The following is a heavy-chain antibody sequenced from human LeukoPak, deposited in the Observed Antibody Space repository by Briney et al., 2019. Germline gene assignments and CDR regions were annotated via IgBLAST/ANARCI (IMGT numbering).Heavy chain of an antibody. CDR3: ANFVGSRYYFDY. V-gene: IGHV4-38-2*02. CDR2: IYHSGST. Sequence: PSETLSLTCTVSGYSISSGYYWGWIRQPPGKGLEWIGSIYHSGSTYYNPSLKSRVTISVDTSKNQFSLKLSSVTAADTAVYYCANFVGSRYYFDYWGQGTLVTVSP. D-gene: IGHD1-26*01. J-gene: IGHJ4*02. CDR1: GYSISSGYY.